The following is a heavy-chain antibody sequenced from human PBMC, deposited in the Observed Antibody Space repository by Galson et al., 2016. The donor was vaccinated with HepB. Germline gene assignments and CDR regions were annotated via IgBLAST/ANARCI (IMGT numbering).Heavy chain of an antibody. V-gene: IGHV2-5*01. J-gene: IGHJ4*02. D-gene: IGHD4-17*01. CDR1: GFSLSTSGVS. CDR2: IYWPGDQ. Sequence: PALVKPTQTLTLTCSFSGFSLSTSGVSVAWIRQPPGKALEWLALIYWPGDQRYSPSLKSRLTITEDTSKSQVVLTMTNLDPADTATYFCAHRTTVTTNYFDFWGPGILVTVSS. CDR3: AHRTTVTTNYFDF.